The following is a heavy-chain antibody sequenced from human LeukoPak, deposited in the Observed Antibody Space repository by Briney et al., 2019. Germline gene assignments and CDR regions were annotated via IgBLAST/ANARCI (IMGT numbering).Heavy chain of an antibody. CDR2: INPNSGGT. CDR1: GYTFTSYD. V-gene: IGHV1-2*02. D-gene: IGHD3-10*01. J-gene: IGHJ4*02. CDR3: ARTRAGFGELRYYFDY. Sequence: GASVKVSCKASGYTFTSYDINWVRQATGQGLEWMGWINPNSGGTNYAQKFQGRVTMTRDTSISTAYMELSRLRSDDTAVYYCARTRAGFGELRYYFDYWGQGTLVTVSS.